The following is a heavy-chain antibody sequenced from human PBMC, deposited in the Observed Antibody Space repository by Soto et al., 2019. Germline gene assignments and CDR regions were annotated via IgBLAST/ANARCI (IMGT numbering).Heavy chain of an antibody. J-gene: IGHJ4*02. CDR1: GFTFSSHW. Sequence: GGSLRLSCAASGFTFSSHWMSWVRQAPGKGLEWVANIKPDGSEKWYVDSVKGRFTIYRDNAKNSLYLQMNSLRAEDTAVYYCARGHDIAAAGIYFDYWGQGTLVTVSS. D-gene: IGHD6-13*01. CDR2: IKPDGSEK. CDR3: ARGHDIAAAGIYFDY. V-gene: IGHV3-7*02.